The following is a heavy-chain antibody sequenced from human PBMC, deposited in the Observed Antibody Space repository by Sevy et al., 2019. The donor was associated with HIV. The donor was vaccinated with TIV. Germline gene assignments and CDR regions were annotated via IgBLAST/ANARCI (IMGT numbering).Heavy chain of an antibody. CDR1: GFTFSLYS. CDR2: IGSTGPTI. D-gene: IGHD6-19*01. J-gene: IGHJ4*02. Sequence: GGSLRLSCVASGFTFSLYSMNWVRQAPGKGLEWVSNIGSTGPTIYYADSVKGRFTISRDNAKNSLYLQMNSLREEDTAVYYCARPGSGWFQFDSWGQGTLVTVSS. V-gene: IGHV3-48*02. CDR3: ARPGSGWFQFDS.